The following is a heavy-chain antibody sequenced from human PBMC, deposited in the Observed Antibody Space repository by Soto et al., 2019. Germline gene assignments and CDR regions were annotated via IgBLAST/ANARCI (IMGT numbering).Heavy chain of an antibody. CDR3: ASGFSTGPFPY. CDR1: GGSFNDHY. D-gene: IGHD2-2*01. V-gene: IGHV4-34*02. CDR2: TTHSGRT. Sequence: QVQLQQWGAGLLKPSETLSLICAVYGGSFNDHYWTWIRQPPGKGLEWIGETTHSGRTTYAPSLESXXTXSXXTSKKQCPLVLLSVAAADAAVYCCASGFSTGPFPYWGQGTLVTVSS. J-gene: IGHJ4*02.